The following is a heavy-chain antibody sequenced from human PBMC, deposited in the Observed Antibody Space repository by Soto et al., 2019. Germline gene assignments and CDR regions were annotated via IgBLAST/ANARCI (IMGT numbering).Heavy chain of an antibody. CDR1: GGSISNGDYY. CDR3: ARLYGGYGGGVDY. J-gene: IGHJ4*02. CDR2: IYYSGST. V-gene: IGHV4-31*03. D-gene: IGHD5-12*01. Sequence: QVQLQESGPGLVKPSQTLSLTCTVSGGSISNGDYYWSWIRQHPGKGLAWIGYIYYSGSTYYNPSLKNRVTISVDTSKNHYSLTLSSVTAADTAVYYCARLYGGYGGGVDYWGQGTLVTVSS.